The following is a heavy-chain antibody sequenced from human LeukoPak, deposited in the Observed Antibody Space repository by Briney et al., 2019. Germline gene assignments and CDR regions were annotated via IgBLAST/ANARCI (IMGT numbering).Heavy chain of an antibody. Sequence: SQTLSLTCTVSGGSISSGSYYWSWIRQPAGKGLEWIGRIYTSGSTNYNPSLKSRVTMSVDTSKNQFSLKLSSVTAADTAVYYCARDAGGAYSWGQGTLVTVSS. CDR1: GGSISSGSYY. D-gene: IGHD2-8*02. CDR2: IYTSGST. V-gene: IGHV4-61*02. J-gene: IGHJ4*02. CDR3: ARDAGGAYS.